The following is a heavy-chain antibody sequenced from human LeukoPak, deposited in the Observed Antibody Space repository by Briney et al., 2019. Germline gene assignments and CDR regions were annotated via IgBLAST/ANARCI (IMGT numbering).Heavy chain of an antibody. D-gene: IGHD4-23*01. CDR3: ARLPTVVTPLDY. Sequence: PSETLSLTCTVSGGSISSYYWSWIRQPPGKGLEWIGYIYYSGRTNYNPSLKSRVTMSVDTSKNQFSLNLSSVTAADTAVYYCARLPTVVTPLDYWGQGTLVTVSS. V-gene: IGHV4-59*08. CDR1: GGSISSYY. CDR2: IYYSGRT. J-gene: IGHJ4*02.